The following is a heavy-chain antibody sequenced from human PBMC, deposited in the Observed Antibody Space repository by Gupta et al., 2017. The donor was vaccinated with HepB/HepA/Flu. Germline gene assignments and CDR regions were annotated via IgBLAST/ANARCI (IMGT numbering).Heavy chain of an antibody. V-gene: IGHV1-2*02. CDR2: INPNSGGT. CDR1: GYTFTGYY. CDR3: ARGPPLRYFDWLLYSPFDPTFRY. Sequence: QVQLVQSGTEVKKPGASVKVSCKASGYTFTGYYMHWVRPAPGQGLEWMGWINPNSGGTNYAQKFQGRVTMTRDTSISTAYMELSRLRSDDTAVYYFARGPPLRYFDWLLYSPFDPTFRYWGQGTLVTVSS. D-gene: IGHD3-9*01. J-gene: IGHJ4*02.